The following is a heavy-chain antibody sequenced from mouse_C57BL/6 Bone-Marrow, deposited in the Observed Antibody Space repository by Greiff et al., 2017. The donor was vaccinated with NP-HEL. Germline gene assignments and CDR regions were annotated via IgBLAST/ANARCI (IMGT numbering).Heavy chain of an antibody. CDR3: ARVILRSFFDY. CDR1: GYTFTSYG. V-gene: IGHV1-81*01. J-gene: IGHJ2*01. D-gene: IGHD1-1*01. CDR2: IYPRSGNT. Sequence: VQGVESGAELARPGASVKLSCKASGYTFTSYGLSWVKQRPGQGLEWIGEIYPRSGNTYYNEKFKGKATLTADKSSSTAYMELRSLTSEDSAVYFCARVILRSFFDYWGQGTTLTVSS.